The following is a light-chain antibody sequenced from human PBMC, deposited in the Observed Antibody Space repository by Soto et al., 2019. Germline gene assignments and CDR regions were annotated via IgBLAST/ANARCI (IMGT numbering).Light chain of an antibody. V-gene: IGKV3-11*01. J-gene: IGKJ4*01. Sequence: EIVLTQSPATLSLSPGERATLSCRASQSVSSYLAWYQQKPGQAHRLLIYDASNRATGIPARFSGSGSGTDFTLTISSLEPEDFAVYFCHQYGTLPISFGGGTKVEIK. CDR1: QSVSSY. CDR3: HQYGTLPIS. CDR2: DAS.